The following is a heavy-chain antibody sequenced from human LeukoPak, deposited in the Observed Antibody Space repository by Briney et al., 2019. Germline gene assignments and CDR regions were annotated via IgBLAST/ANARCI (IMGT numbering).Heavy chain of an antibody. CDR2: INWNGGST. Sequence: GGSLRLSCAASGFTFDDYGMSWVRQAPGKGLEWVSGINWNGGSTGYADSVKGRFTISRDNAKNTLYLQMNSLRAEDTAVYYCARDQLPGIAAAGPGYWGQGTLVTVSS. V-gene: IGHV3-20*04. CDR3: ARDQLPGIAAAGPGY. CDR1: GFTFDDYG. J-gene: IGHJ4*02. D-gene: IGHD6-13*01.